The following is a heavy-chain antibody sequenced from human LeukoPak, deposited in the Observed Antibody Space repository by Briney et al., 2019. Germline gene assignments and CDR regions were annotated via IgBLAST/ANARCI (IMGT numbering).Heavy chain of an antibody. D-gene: IGHD3-22*01. Sequence: SETLSLTCAVYGGSFSGYYWSWIRQPPGKGLEWIGEINHSGSTNYNPSLKSRVTISVDTSKNLFSLKLSSVTAADTAVYYCARAPIYYYDSSGYSNYWGQGTLVTVSS. V-gene: IGHV4-34*01. CDR2: INHSGST. J-gene: IGHJ4*02. CDR1: GGSFSGYY. CDR3: ARAPIYYYDSSGYSNY.